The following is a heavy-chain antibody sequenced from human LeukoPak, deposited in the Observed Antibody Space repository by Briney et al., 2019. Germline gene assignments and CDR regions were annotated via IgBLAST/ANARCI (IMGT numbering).Heavy chain of an antibody. J-gene: IGHJ4*02. Sequence: ASVKVSCKASGYTFISYDINWVRQATGQGLEWMGWMNPNSGNTGYARKFQGRVTMTRNTSISTAHMELSSLRSEDTAVYYCTSSYDSSGYLIGWGQGTLVTVSS. CDR2: MNPNSGNT. CDR1: GYTFISYD. D-gene: IGHD3-22*01. V-gene: IGHV1-8*01. CDR3: TSSYDSSGYLIG.